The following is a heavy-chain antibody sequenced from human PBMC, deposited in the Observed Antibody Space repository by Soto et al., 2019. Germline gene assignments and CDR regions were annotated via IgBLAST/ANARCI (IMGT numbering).Heavy chain of an antibody. D-gene: IGHD6-6*01. CDR2: IKQDGSEK. Sequence: GGSLRLSCAASGFTFSSYWMSWVRQAPGKGLEWVANIKQDGSEKYYVDSVKGRFTISRDNAKNSLYLQMNSLRAEDTAVYYCARDRKYSSSSGLDYWGQGTLVTVSS. CDR1: GFTFSSYW. V-gene: IGHV3-7*01. J-gene: IGHJ4*02. CDR3: ARDRKYSSSSGLDY.